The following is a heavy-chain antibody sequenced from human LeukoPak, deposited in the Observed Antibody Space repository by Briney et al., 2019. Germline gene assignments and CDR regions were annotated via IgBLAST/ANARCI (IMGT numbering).Heavy chain of an antibody. CDR2: ISSSSSYI. CDR1: GFTFSSYS. CDR3: ARGRDYVLSINY. V-gene: IGHV3-21*01. D-gene: IGHD3-16*01. Sequence: GGSLRLSCAASGFTFSSYSMNWVRQAPGKGLEWVSSISSSSSYIYYADSVKGRFTISRDDAKNPLYLQMNSLRAEDTAVYYCARGRDYVLSINYWGQGTLVTVSS. J-gene: IGHJ4*02.